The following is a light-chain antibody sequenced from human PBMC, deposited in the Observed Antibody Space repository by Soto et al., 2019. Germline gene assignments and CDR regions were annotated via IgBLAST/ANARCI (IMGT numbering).Light chain of an antibody. Sequence: QSVLTQSPSASASLGASVKLTCTLSSGHSTYAIAWHQQQPEKGPRYLMKVNSEGTHRKGDGIPDRFSGSSSGAERYLTISSLQSEDEADYYCQTWGTGFAVFGGGTKVTVL. J-gene: IGLJ2*01. CDR1: SGHSTYA. V-gene: IGLV4-69*01. CDR3: QTWGTGFAV. CDR2: VNSEGTH.